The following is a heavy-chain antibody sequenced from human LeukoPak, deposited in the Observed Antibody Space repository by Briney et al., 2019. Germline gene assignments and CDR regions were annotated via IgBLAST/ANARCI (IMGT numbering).Heavy chain of an antibody. CDR3: AKDYKPYDILTGTFDY. CDR1: GFTFSSYG. J-gene: IGHJ4*02. D-gene: IGHD3-9*01. CDR2: IRYDGSNK. Sequence: GGSVRLSCAASGFTFSSYGMHWVRQAPGKGLEWVAFIRYDGSNKYYADFVKGRFTISRDNSKNTLYLQMNSLRAEDTAVYYCAKDYKPYDILTGTFDYWGQGTLVTVSS. V-gene: IGHV3-30*02.